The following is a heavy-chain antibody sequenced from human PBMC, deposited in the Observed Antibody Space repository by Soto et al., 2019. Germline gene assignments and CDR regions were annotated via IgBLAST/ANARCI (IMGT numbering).Heavy chain of an antibody. J-gene: IGHJ3*02. Sequence: QVQLQESGPGLVKPSQTLSLTCTVSGGSISSGDYYWSWIRQPPGKGLEWIGYIYYSGSTYYNPSLKSRVTISVDTSKNQFSRKLSSVTAADTAVYYCARGRQQWLVLFAFDIWGQGTMVTVSS. V-gene: IGHV4-30-4*01. CDR2: IYYSGST. CDR3: ARGRQQWLVLFAFDI. D-gene: IGHD6-19*01. CDR1: GGSISSGDYY.